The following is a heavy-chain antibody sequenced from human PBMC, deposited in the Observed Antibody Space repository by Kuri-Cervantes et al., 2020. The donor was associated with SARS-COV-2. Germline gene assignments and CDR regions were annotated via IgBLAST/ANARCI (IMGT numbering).Heavy chain of an antibody. CDR2: IYYSGST. J-gene: IGHJ5*02. CDR3: ARQMMSSITIFGVVITRNGFDP. V-gene: IGHV4-39*01. D-gene: IGHD3-3*01. Sequence: SETLSPTCTVSGGSITSSSYYWGWIRQPPGKRLEWIGSIYYSGSTYYNPSLKSRVTISVDTSKNQFSLKLSSVTAADTAVYYCARQMMSSITIFGVVITRNGFDPWGQGTLVTVSS. CDR1: GGSITSSSYY.